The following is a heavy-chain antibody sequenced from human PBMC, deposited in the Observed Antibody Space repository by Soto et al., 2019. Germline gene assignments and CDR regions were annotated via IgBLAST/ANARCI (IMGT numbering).Heavy chain of an antibody. CDR1: GYPVTAYY. CDR3: AGGGGVGVAGSAAFDM. V-gene: IGHV1-2*02. CDR2: INPATGAA. Sequence: QLHLVQSGAVVKKPGASVTVSCSASGYPVTAYYMHWVRQAPGRGLEWMGGINPATGAAKYTQTFQGRVTITRDPSTSTVFMELSGLTSEDTAVFYWAGGGGVGVAGSAAFDMWGQGTLVTVSS. J-gene: IGHJ3*02. D-gene: IGHD3-3*01.